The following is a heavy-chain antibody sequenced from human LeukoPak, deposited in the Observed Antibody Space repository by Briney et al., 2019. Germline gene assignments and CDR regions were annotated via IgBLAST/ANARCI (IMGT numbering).Heavy chain of an antibody. CDR3: ARGFGYKGSYFDY. CDR2: ISSNGGSI. J-gene: IGHJ4*02. V-gene: IGHV3-64*01. D-gene: IGHD5-24*01. Sequence: GGSLRLSCAASGFTFSNAWMSWVRQAPGKGLEYVSAISSNGGSIYYANSVKGRFTISRDNSRNTLYLQMGSLRAEDMAVYYCARGFGYKGSYFDYWGQGTLVTVSS. CDR1: GFTFSNAW.